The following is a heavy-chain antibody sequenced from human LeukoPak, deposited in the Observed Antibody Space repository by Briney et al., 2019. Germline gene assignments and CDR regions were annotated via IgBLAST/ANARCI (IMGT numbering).Heavy chain of an antibody. CDR2: ISWNSGSI. D-gene: IGHD1-14*01. Sequence: GGSLRLSCAASGVNFDDYAMHWVRQAPGKGLEWVSGISWNSGSIGYADSVKGRFTISRDNAKNSLYLQMNSLRAEDTALYYCAKERRNRLDYWGQGTLVTVPS. CDR1: GVNFDDYA. CDR3: AKERRNRLDY. V-gene: IGHV3-9*01. J-gene: IGHJ4*02.